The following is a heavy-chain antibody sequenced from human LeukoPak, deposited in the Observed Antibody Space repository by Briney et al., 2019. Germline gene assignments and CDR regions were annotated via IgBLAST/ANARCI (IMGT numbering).Heavy chain of an antibody. CDR2: ISSSGSTI. V-gene: IGHV3-48*03. CDR3: AGDPPYCSGGSCIHRGDY. CDR1: GFTFSSYE. J-gene: IGHJ4*02. D-gene: IGHD2-15*01. Sequence: GGSLRLSCAASGFTFSSYEMNWVRQAPGKGLEWVPYISSSGSTIYYADSVKGRFTISRDNAKNSLYLQMNSLRAEDTAVYYCAGDPPYCSGGSCIHRGDYWGQGTLVTVSS.